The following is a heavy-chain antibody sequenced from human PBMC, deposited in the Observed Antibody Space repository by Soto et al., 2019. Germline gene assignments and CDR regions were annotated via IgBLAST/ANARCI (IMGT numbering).Heavy chain of an antibody. CDR3: AREVNSARGDYFDY. J-gene: IGHJ4*02. V-gene: IGHV3-30-3*01. CDR2: ISYDGSNK. CDR1: GFTFSSYA. Sequence: QVQLVESGGGVVQPGRSLRLSCAASGFTFSSYAMHWVRQAPGKGLEWVAVISYDGSNKYYADSVKGRFTISRDNSKNTLYLQMNSLRAEDTAVYYCAREVNSARGDYFDYWGQGTLVTVSS. D-gene: IGHD1-26*01.